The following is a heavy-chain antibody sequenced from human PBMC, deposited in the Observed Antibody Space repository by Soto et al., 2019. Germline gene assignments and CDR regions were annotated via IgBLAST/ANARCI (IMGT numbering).Heavy chain of an antibody. J-gene: IGHJ6*02. V-gene: IGHV5-51*01. CDR3: ARVEGTASYYYYGMDV. Sequence: PXESLKISCKGSGYSFTSYWIGWVRQMPGKGLEWMGIIYPGDSDTRYSPSFQGQVTISADKSISTAYLQWSSLKASDTAMYYCARVEGTASYYYYGMDVWGQGNTVTVSS. D-gene: IGHD5-18*01. CDR1: GYSFTSYW. CDR2: IYPGDSDT.